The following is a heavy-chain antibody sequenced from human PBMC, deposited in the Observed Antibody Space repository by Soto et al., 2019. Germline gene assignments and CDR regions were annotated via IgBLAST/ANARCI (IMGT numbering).Heavy chain of an antibody. CDR2: IYYSGST. CDR1: GGSISSSSYY. Sequence: PSETLSLTCTVSGGSISSSSYYWGWIRQPPGKGLEWIGSIYYSGSTYYNPSLKSRVTISVDTSKNQFSLKLSSVTAADTAVYYCARQYLVTTGTTGWGQGTLVTVSS. CDR3: ARQYLVTTGTTG. D-gene: IGHD1-1*01. J-gene: IGHJ4*02. V-gene: IGHV4-39*01.